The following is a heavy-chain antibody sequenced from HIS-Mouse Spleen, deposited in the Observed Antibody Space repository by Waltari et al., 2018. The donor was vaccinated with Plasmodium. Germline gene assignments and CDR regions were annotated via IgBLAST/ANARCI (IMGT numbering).Heavy chain of an antibody. Sequence: QVQLQESGPGLVKPSETLSLTCTVSGYSISSGYYWGWIRQPPGRGLEWIGSIYHSGSTYYNPSLKSRVTISVDTSKNQFSLKLSSVTAADTAVYYWARVDYGSGDYYYYYGMDVWGQGTTVTVSS. CDR3: ARVDYGSGDYYYYYGMDV. J-gene: IGHJ6*02. CDR1: GYSISSGYY. V-gene: IGHV4-38-2*02. D-gene: IGHD3-10*01. CDR2: IYHSGST.